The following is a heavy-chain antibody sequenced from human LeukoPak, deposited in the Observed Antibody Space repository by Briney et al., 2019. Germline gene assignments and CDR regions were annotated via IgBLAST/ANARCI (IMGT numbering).Heavy chain of an antibody. CDR1: GYTFTHYY. V-gene: IGHV1-2*04. CDR3: ARGDYDFWSGLDY. Sequence: GASVKVSCKASGYTFTHYYIHWVRQAPGQGLEWMGWINPNSGGTNYAQKLQGWVTMTRDTSISTAYMELSRLRSDDTAVYYCARGDYDFWSGLDYWGQGTLVTVSS. J-gene: IGHJ4*02. D-gene: IGHD3-3*01. CDR2: INPNSGGT.